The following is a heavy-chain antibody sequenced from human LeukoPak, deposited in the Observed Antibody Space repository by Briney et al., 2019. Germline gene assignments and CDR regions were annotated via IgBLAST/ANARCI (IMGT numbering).Heavy chain of an antibody. J-gene: IGHJ4*02. Sequence: PSETLSLTCAVYGGSFSGYYWSWIRQPPGKGLEWIGEINHSGSTNYNPSLKSRVTISVDTSKNQFSLKLSSVTAADTAVYYCARGRVGYCSSTSCYTVDFDYWGQGTLVTVSS. CDR2: INHSGST. V-gene: IGHV4-34*01. CDR1: GGSFSGYY. CDR3: ARGRVGYCSSTSCYTVDFDY. D-gene: IGHD2-2*02.